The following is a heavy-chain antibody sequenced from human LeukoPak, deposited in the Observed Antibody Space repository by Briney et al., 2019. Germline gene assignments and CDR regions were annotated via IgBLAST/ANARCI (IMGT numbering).Heavy chain of an antibody. CDR2: IYTSGST. V-gene: IGHV4-4*07. Sequence: SETLSLTCTVSGGSISSYYWSWIRQPAGKGLEWIGRIYTSGSTNYNPSLKSRVTMSVDTSKNQFSLKLSSVTAADTAVYYCARDIVVVVAQRDDAFDTWGQGTMVTVSS. D-gene: IGHD2-15*01. CDR3: ARDIVVVVAQRDDAFDT. J-gene: IGHJ3*02. CDR1: GGSISSYY.